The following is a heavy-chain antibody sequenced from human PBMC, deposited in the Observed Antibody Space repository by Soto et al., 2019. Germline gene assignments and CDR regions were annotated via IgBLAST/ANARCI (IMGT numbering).Heavy chain of an antibody. CDR3: ASQAYYYDSSGYSPPYFDY. CDR2: IYYSGST. Sequence: PSETLSLTCTVSGGSISSGNFYWSWIRQPPGKGLEWIGYIYYSGSTNYNPSLKSRVTISVDTSKNQFSLKLSSVTAADTAVYYCASQAYYYDSSGYSPPYFDYWGQGTLVTVSS. CDR1: GGSISSGNFY. J-gene: IGHJ4*02. V-gene: IGHV4-61*01. D-gene: IGHD3-22*01.